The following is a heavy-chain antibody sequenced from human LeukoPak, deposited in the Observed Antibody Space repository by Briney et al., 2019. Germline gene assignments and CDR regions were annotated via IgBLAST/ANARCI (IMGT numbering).Heavy chain of an antibody. CDR3: ARHGPPYSSSWQRFDP. Sequence: PSETLSLTCAVYGESFSGYYWSWIRQPPGKGLEWLGEINHSGSTNYNPSLKSRVTISVDTSKNQFSLKLSSVTAADTAVYYCARHGPPYSSSWQRFDPWGQGTLVTVSS. D-gene: IGHD6-13*01. J-gene: IGHJ5*02. CDR1: GESFSGYY. CDR2: INHSGST. V-gene: IGHV4-34*01.